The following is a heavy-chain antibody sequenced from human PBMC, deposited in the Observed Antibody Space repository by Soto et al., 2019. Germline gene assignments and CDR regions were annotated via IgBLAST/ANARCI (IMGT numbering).Heavy chain of an antibody. D-gene: IGHD5-12*01. CDR3: ARASSGYVT. J-gene: IGHJ5*02. CDR1: GITYTTYA. V-gene: IGHV1-3*04. CDR2: INTGNGNT. Sequence: QVQLVQSGAEVKKPGASVKVSCKASGITYTTYAIHWVRQAPGQGLEWMGWINTGNGNTRYSQRFQGIVTLTTDTSASTAYMDLSSLTSEDTAVYYCARASSGYVTWGQGTLITVSS.